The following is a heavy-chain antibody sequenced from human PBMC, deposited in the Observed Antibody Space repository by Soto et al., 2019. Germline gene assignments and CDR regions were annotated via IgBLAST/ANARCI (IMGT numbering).Heavy chain of an antibody. CDR1: GFTFSSYA. V-gene: IGHV3-23*01. J-gene: IGHJ4*02. CDR3: AKDREIVDIVATIGY. CDR2: ISGSGGST. D-gene: IGHD5-12*01. Sequence: GGSLRLSCAASGFTFSSYAMSWVRQAPGKGLEWVSAISGSGGSTYYADSMKGRFTISRDNSKNTLYLQMNSLRAEDTAVYYCAKDREIVDIVATIGYWGQGTLVTVSS.